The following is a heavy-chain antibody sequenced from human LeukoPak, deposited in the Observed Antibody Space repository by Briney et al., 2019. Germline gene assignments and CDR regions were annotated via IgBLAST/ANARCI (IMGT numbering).Heavy chain of an antibody. D-gene: IGHD2/OR15-2a*01. J-gene: IGHJ4*02. CDR2: ISSSGSTI. CDR1: GFTFSDYY. CDR3: ARVSWAYYFDY. V-gene: IGHV3-11*01. Sequence: PGGSLRLSCAASGFTFSDYYMSWMRQAPGKGLEWGSYISSSGSTIYYAVSVKGRFTISRDNAKNSLYLQMNSLRAEDTAVYYCARVSWAYYFDYWGQGTLVTVSS.